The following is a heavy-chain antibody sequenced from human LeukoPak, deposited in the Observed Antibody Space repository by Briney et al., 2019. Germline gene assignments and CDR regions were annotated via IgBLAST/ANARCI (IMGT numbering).Heavy chain of an antibody. Sequence: PGGSLRLSCAASGFTFSSYWMSWVRQAPGKGLEWVANIKQDGSEKYYVDSVKGRFTISRDNAKNSLYLQMNSLRAEDTAVYYCARMPLIVWFGELSGYYFDYWGQGTLVTVSS. V-gene: IGHV3-7*01. CDR1: GFTFSSYW. CDR2: IKQDGSEK. CDR3: ARMPLIVWFGELSGYYFDY. D-gene: IGHD3-10*01. J-gene: IGHJ4*02.